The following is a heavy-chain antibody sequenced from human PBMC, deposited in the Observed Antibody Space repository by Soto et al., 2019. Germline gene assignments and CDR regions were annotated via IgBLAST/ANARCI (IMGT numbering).Heavy chain of an antibody. CDR3: AHPRGYGIFDAVDI. CDR1: GFIFSTYA. V-gene: IGHV3-23*01. D-gene: IGHD4-17*01. J-gene: IGHJ3*02. CDR2: ISGSGVST. Sequence: LRLSCAASGFIFSTYAMNWVRQAPGKGLEWVSAISGSGVSTYYAESVRGRFTISRDNSINTLYLQMSSLRTEDTAVCYCAHPRGYGIFDAVDIWGQGTMVTVSS.